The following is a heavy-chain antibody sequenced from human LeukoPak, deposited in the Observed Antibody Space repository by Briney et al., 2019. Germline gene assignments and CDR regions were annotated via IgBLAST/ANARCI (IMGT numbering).Heavy chain of an antibody. CDR3: ARAKGEIDY. Sequence: SQTLSLTCAVSGDSISSGTYYWNWIRQPAGKGLEWIGRIYTSGTTNYNPSLESRVTMSVDTSKNQFSLKLSSVTAADTAVYYCARAKGEIDYWGQGILVSVSS. V-gene: IGHV4-61*02. CDR1: GDSISSGTYY. J-gene: IGHJ4*02. CDR2: IYTSGTT. D-gene: IGHD1-26*01.